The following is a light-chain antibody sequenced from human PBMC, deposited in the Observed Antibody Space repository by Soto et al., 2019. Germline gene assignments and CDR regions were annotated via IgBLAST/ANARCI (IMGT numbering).Light chain of an antibody. Sequence: EIVLTQSPATVSLFPGERATLSCRASQSVGSYFAWYQQKPGQAPRLLIYGASTRATGIPARFSGSGSGTEFTLTISSLQSEDFAVYYCQQYNNWPITFGQGTRLEI. CDR1: QSVGSY. CDR2: GAS. CDR3: QQYNNWPIT. V-gene: IGKV3-15*01. J-gene: IGKJ5*01.